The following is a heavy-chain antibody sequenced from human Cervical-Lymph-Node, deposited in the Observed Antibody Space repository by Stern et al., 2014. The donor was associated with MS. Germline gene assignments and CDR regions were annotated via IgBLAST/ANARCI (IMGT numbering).Heavy chain of an antibody. CDR1: GGTFSSYA. CDR3: ARDRMSIAAAGTNWFDP. Sequence: QMQLVQSGAEVKKPGSSVKVSCKASGGTFSSYAISWGRQAPGEGLEWMGGIIPIFRTPNYAQKFQGRVTITADESTRTAYMELSSLRSEDTAVYYCARDRMSIAAAGTNWFDPWGQGTLVTVSS. J-gene: IGHJ5*02. CDR2: IIPIFRTP. D-gene: IGHD6-13*01. V-gene: IGHV1-69*01.